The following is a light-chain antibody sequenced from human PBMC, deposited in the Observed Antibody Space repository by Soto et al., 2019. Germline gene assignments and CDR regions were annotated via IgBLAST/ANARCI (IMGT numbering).Light chain of an antibody. J-gene: IGKJ4*01. CDR2: GAS. V-gene: IGKV3-20*01. CDR3: QQYGSSPLT. CDR1: HTVNNNY. Sequence: ELVLTQSPGTLSLSPGERATLSCRASHTVNNNYLAWYQQIPGQAPRLLISGASGRATGTPDRFSRSASGTDFTLTISRLEPEDFAVYYCQQYGSSPLTFGGGTKVDIK.